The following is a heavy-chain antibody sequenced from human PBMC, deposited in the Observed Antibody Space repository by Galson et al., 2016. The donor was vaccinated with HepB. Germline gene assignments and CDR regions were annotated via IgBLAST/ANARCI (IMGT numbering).Heavy chain of an antibody. CDR3: ARGSYGYDYGFLED. CDR1: GGFFTSYA. CDR2: VIPIFGTM. V-gene: IGHV1-69*06. D-gene: IGHD5-18*01. J-gene: IGHJ4*02. Sequence: SVKVSCKGSGGFFTSYAISWVRQAPGQGLEWMGGVIPIFGTMNYAHKFQGRVTVTADRSTNTAYMEMNNLKSEDTAGYYCARGSYGYDYGFLEDWGQGTLVTVSS.